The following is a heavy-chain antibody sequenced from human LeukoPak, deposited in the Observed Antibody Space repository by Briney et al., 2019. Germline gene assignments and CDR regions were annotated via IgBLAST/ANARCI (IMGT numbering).Heavy chain of an antibody. CDR2: IQQYGGEK. V-gene: IGHV3-7*01. D-gene: IGHD6-13*01. J-gene: IGHJ4*01. Sequence: GGSLRLSCSVSGFTFTDYWMNWVRQAPGKGLEWVASIQQYGGEKSYVDSVKGRCTISRDNAKNSLYLQMSSLRAEDTGVYYCARDGTAAGLYFDLWGQGTLVTVSS. CDR3: ARDGTAAGLYFDL. CDR1: GFTFTDYW.